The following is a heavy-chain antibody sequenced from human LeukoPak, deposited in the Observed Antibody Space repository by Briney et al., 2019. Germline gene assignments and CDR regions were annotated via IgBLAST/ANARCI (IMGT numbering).Heavy chain of an antibody. V-gene: IGHV3-23*01. D-gene: IGHD5-12*01. Sequence: PGGSLRLSCAASGFTFSSYAMSWVRQAPGKGLEWVSGISGSGGSTYYADSVKGRITISRDNSKNTLYLQMNSLRAEDTAVYYCAKGGYSGYDFVDYWGQGTPVTVSS. CDR3: AKGGYSGYDFVDY. CDR1: GFTFSSYA. CDR2: ISGSGGST. J-gene: IGHJ4*02.